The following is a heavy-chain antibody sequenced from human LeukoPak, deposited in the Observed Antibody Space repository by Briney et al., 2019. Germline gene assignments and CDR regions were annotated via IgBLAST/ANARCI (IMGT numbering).Heavy chain of an antibody. Sequence: SETLSLTCTVSGGSISSYYWSWIRQPPGKGLEWIGYIYYSGSTNYNPSLKSRVTISVDTSKNQFSLKLSSVTAADTAVYYCARGIAVAGTEGHYFDYWGRGTLVTVSS. CDR1: GGSISSYY. V-gene: IGHV4-59*01. CDR2: IYYSGST. J-gene: IGHJ4*02. CDR3: ARGIAVAGTEGHYFDY. D-gene: IGHD6-19*01.